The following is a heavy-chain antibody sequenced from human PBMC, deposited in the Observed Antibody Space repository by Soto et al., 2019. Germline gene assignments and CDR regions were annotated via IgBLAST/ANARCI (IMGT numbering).Heavy chain of an antibody. CDR3: ARGTLRYVSSVYYYGMDV. CDR1: GYTFTSYA. V-gene: IGHV1-3*01. CDR2: INAGNGNT. J-gene: IGHJ6*02. D-gene: IGHD3-9*01. Sequence: GASVKVSCKASGYTFTSYAMHWVRQAPGQRLEWMGWINAGNGNTKYSQKFQGRVTITRDTSASTAYMELSSLRSEDTAVYYCARGTLRYVSSVYYYGMDVWGQGTTVTVSS.